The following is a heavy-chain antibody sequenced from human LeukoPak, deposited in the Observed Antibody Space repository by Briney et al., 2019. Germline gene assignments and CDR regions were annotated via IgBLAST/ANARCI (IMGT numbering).Heavy chain of an antibody. CDR1: GYTFTGYY. V-gene: IGHV1-2*02. J-gene: IGHJ4*02. D-gene: IGHD4-17*01. Sequence: ASVKVSCKASGYTFTGYYMHWVRQAPGKGLDWMGWINPNSGGTNYAQKFQGRVTMTRDTSISTAYMELSRLRSDDTAVYYCARLNLAGYGDYAGDYWGQGTLVTVSS. CDR2: INPNSGGT. CDR3: ARLNLAGYGDYAGDY.